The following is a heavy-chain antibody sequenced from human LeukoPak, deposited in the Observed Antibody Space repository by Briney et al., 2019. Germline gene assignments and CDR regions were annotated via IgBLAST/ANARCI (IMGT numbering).Heavy chain of an antibody. CDR1: GYTFTSYG. CDR3: ARDGAPYDYVWGGYRYPDYFDY. J-gene: IGHJ4*02. V-gene: IGHV1-18*01. CDR2: ISAYNGNT. D-gene: IGHD3-16*02. Sequence: ASVKVSCKASGYTFTSYGISWVRQAPGQGLERMGWISAYNGNTNYAQKLQGRVTMTTDTSTSTAYTELRSLRSDDTAVYYCARDGAPYDYVWGGYRYPDYFDYWGQGTLVTVSS.